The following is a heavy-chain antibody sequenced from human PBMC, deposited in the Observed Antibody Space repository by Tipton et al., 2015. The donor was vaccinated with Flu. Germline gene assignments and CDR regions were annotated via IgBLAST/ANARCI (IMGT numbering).Heavy chain of an antibody. Sequence: SLRLSCAASGFTFSNYWMTWVRQAPGKGLEWVANIKEDGSDQHYVDSMKGRSIIPRDNAKDSLYLQMNSLRVDDTAVYYCARDRVGGYGATYHYYRGMDVWGQGTTVTVSS. J-gene: IGHJ6*02. CDR3: ARDRVGGYGATYHYYRGMDV. CDR1: GFTFSNYW. D-gene: IGHD1-26*01. V-gene: IGHV3-7*01. CDR2: IKEDGSDQ.